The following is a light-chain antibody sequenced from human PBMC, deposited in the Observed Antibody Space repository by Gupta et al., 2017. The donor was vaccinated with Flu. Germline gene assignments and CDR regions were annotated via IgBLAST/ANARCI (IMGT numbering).Light chain of an antibody. J-gene: IGLJ1*01. CDR1: SSDVGRSNS. CDR3: NSYTSTDTFYV. Sequence: QSALTQPASVSGSPGQSINISCSGTSSDVGRSNSVSWYRQDPGKAPKLIIYDVTSRPSGISGRFSGSKSGNTASLTISGLQAEDEADYYCNSYTSTDTFYVFGTGTKVTVL. V-gene: IGLV2-14*01. CDR2: DVT.